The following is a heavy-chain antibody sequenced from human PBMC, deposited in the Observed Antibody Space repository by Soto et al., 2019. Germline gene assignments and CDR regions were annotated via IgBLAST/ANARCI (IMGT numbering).Heavy chain of an antibody. D-gene: IGHD5-18*01. CDR1: GYTFTSYA. Sequence: ASVKVSCKASGYTFTSYAMHWVRQAPGQRLEWMGWINAGNGNTKYSQKFQGRVTITRDTSASTAYMELSSLRSEDTAVYYCARDGLNTAELWYYFDYWGQGTLVTVSS. CDR2: INAGNGNT. J-gene: IGHJ4*02. V-gene: IGHV1-3*01. CDR3: ARDGLNTAELWYYFDY.